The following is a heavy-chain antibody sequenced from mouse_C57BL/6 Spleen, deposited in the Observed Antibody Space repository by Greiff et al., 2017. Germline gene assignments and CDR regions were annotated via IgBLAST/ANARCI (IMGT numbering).Heavy chain of an antibody. CDR2: IDPSDSYT. D-gene: IGHD2-4*01. J-gene: IGHJ4*01. CDR1: GYTFTSYW. V-gene: IGHV1-59*01. CDR3: APYDYDVGWAMDY. Sequence: QVQLQQPGAELVRPGTSVKLSCKASGYTFTSYWMHWVKQRPGQGLEWIGVIDPSDSYTNYNQKFKGKATLTVDTSSSTAYMQLSSLTSEDSAVYYCAPYDYDVGWAMDYWGQGTSGTVSS.